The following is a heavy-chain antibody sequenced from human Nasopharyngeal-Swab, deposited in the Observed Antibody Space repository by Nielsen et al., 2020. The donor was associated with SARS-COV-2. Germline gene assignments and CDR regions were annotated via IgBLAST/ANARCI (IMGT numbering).Heavy chain of an antibody. V-gene: IGHV4-34*01. J-gene: IGHJ4*02. D-gene: IGHD7-27*01. CDR1: GGSSSGYY. Sequence: SETLSLTCAVYGGSSSGYYWSWIRQPPGKGLEWIGEINHSGSTNYNPSLKSRVTISVDTSKNQFSLKLSSVTAADTAVYYCARGFSTKNYWGSAQYYFDYWGQGTLVTVSS. CDR3: ARGFSTKNYWGSAQYYFDY. CDR2: INHSGST.